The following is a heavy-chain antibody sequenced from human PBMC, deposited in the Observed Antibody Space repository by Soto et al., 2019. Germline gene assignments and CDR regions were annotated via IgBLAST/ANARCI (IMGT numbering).Heavy chain of an antibody. J-gene: IGHJ6*02. CDR1: GGTFSSYA. CDR2: IIPISETT. D-gene: IGHD2-2*01. CDR3: ARSQGSSTSLEIYYYYYYGMDV. V-gene: IGHV1-69*13. Sequence: SVKVSCKASGGTFSSYAISWVRQAPGQGLEWMGGIIPISETTNYAQKFQGRVTITADESKSTAYMELSSLRSEDTAVYYCARSQGSSTSLEIYYYYYYGMDVWGQGTMVTVSS.